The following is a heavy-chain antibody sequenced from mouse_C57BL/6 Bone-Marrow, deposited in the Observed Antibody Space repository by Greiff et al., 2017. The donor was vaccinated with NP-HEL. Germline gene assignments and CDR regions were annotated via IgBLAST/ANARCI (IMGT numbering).Heavy chain of an antibody. D-gene: IGHD1-1*01. Sequence: DVKLQESGPGLVKPSQSLSLTCSVTGYSITSGYYWNWIRQFPGNKLEWMGYISYDGSNNYNPSLKNRISITRDTSKNQFFLKLNSVTTEDTATYYCARAPDYYGSLNWYFDVWGTGTTVTVSS. CDR2: ISYDGSN. CDR3: ARAPDYYGSLNWYFDV. J-gene: IGHJ1*03. CDR1: GYSITSGYY. V-gene: IGHV3-6*01.